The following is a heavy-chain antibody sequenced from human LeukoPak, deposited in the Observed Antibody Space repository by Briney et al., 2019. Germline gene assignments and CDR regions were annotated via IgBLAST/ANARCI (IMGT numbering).Heavy chain of an antibody. V-gene: IGHV4-38-2*02. Sequence: KPSETLSLTCTVSGYSISSGYYWGWIRQPPGKGLEWIAEINHSGSTNYNPSLKSRVTMSVDTSKNQFSLTLTSVTAADTAVYYCARHNEQWLPRMGTWFDPWGQGTLVTVSS. CDR2: INHSGST. J-gene: IGHJ5*02. CDR3: ARHNEQWLPRMGTWFDP. D-gene: IGHD6-19*01. CDR1: GYSISSGYY.